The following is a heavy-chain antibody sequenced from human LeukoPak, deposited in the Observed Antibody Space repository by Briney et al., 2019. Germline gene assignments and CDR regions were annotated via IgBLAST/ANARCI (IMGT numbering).Heavy chain of an antibody. D-gene: IGHD6-19*01. CDR3: ASREQWLGYNWFDP. Sequence: VASVKVSCKASGGTFSSYAISWVRQAPGQGLEWMGGIIPIFGTANYAQKFQGRVTITADESTSTAYMELSSLRSEDTAVYYCASREQWLGYNWFDPWGQGTLATVSS. CDR2: IIPIFGTA. V-gene: IGHV1-69*13. CDR1: GGTFSSYA. J-gene: IGHJ5*02.